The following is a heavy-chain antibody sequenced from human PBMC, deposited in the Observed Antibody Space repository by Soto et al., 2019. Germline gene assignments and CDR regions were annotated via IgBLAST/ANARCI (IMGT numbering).Heavy chain of an antibody. CDR1: GGSISSSSYY. Sequence: SETLSLTCTVSGGSISSSSYYWGWIRQPPGKGLEWIGSIYYSGSTYYNPSLKSRVTISVDTSKNQFSLKLSSVTAADTAVYYCARHKYYDILTGYYYDYWGQGTLVTVSS. CDR3: ARHKYYDILTGYYYDY. D-gene: IGHD3-9*01. CDR2: IYYSGST. J-gene: IGHJ4*02. V-gene: IGHV4-39*01.